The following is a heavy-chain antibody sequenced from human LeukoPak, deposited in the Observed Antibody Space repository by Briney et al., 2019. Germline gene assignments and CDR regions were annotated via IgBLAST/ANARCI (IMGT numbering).Heavy chain of an antibody. D-gene: IGHD3-10*01. CDR2: ISSSSSYI. Sequence: GSLRLSCAASGFTFSSYSMNWVRQAPGKGLEWVSSISSSSSYIYYADSVKGRFTISRDNAKNSLYLQMNSLRAEDTAVYYCAREDSYYYGSGSYPFDYWGQGTLVTVSS. CDR3: AREDSYYYGSGSYPFDY. V-gene: IGHV3-21*01. J-gene: IGHJ4*02. CDR1: GFTFSSYS.